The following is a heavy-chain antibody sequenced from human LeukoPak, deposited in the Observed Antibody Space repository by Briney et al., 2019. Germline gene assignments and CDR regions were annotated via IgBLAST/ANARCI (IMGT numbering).Heavy chain of an antibody. Sequence: ASVKVSCKASGYTFTRYYMQWVRQAPGQGLEWMGRIIPILGIANYAQKFQGRVTITADKSTSTAYMELSSLRSEDTAVYYCARDFFDSSGYPYYFDYWGQGTLVTVSS. J-gene: IGHJ4*02. CDR1: GYTFTRYY. CDR2: IIPILGIA. CDR3: ARDFFDSSGYPYYFDY. D-gene: IGHD3-22*01. V-gene: IGHV1-69*04.